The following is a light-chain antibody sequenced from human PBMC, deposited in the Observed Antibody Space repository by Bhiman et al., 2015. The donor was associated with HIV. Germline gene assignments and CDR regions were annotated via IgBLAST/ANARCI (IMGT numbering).Light chain of an antibody. V-gene: IGLV2-14*03. CDR1: SSDIGDSNY. Sequence: QSALTQPASVSGSPGQSITISCTGTSSDIGDSNYVSWYLQHPDKAPKLIIYDVSKRPSGVSDRFSGSKSGDTASLNISGLQAEDEADYYCAKYISPDTGVFGGGTKLTVL. J-gene: IGLJ3*02. CDR2: DVS. CDR3: AKYISPDTGV.